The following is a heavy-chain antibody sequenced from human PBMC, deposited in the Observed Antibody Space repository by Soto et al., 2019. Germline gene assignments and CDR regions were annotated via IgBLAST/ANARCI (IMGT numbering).Heavy chain of an antibody. V-gene: IGHV1-69*02. CDR1: GGTFSSYT. J-gene: IGHJ5*02. CDR3: SKYGSSQILQAP. CDR2: IIPILGIA. D-gene: IGHD2-15*01. Sequence: SVKVSCKASGGTFSSYTISWVRQAPGQGLEWMGRIIPILGIANYAQKFQGRVTITADKATSTAYMELSSLRSEDTAVYYCSKYGSSQILQAPRGQRSLVPVAS.